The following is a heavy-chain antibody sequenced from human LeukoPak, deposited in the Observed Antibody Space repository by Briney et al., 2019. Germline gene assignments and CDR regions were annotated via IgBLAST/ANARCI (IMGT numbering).Heavy chain of an antibody. D-gene: IGHD3-22*01. V-gene: IGHV1-46*01. CDR2: INPSGGST. Sequence: ASVKVSCKASGYTFTSYYMHWVRQAPGQGLEWMGIINPSGGSTSYAQKFQGRVTMTRDMSTSTVYMELSSLRSEDTAVYYCARPGGYDSSGYYRYYFDYWGQGTLVTVSS. CDR3: ARPGGYDSSGYYRYYFDY. J-gene: IGHJ4*02. CDR1: GYTFTSYY.